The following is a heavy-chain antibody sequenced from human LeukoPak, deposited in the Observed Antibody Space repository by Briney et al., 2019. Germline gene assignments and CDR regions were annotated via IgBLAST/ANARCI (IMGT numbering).Heavy chain of an antibody. CDR3: ARETVYYGSGRPFDY. D-gene: IGHD3-10*01. V-gene: IGHV3-48*03. Sequence: PGGSLRLSCAASGFTFSSYEMNWVRQAPGKGLEWVSYISSSGSTIYYADSVKGRFTISRDNAKNSLYLQMNSLRAEDTAVYYCARETVYYGSGRPFDYWGQGTLVTVSS. J-gene: IGHJ4*02. CDR1: GFTFSSYE. CDR2: ISSSGSTI.